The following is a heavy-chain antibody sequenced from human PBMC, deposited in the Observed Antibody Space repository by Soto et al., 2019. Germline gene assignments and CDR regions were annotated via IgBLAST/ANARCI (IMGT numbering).Heavy chain of an antibody. J-gene: IGHJ6*02. V-gene: IGHV3-30*18. CDR2: ISNDGSIQ. CDR3: AKDRRDSSGTCSRCFGMDV. CDR1: GFTFSSYG. Sequence: QVQLMESGGSVLQPGRSLRLSCAASGFTFSSYGMHWVRQAPCKGLEWVTIISNDGSIQYYGDSVKGRFTVYRDNSKNTLFLEMNSLTAEDTATYYCAKDRRDSSGTCSRCFGMDVWGQGTTVTVSS. D-gene: IGHD3-22*01.